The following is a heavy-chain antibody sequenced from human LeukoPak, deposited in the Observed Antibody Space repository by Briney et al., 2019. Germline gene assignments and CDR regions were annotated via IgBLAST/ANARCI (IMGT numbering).Heavy chain of an antibody. D-gene: IGHD5-12*01. Sequence: NPSETLSLTCTVPGGSISSSSYYWGWIRQPPGERLEWIGSIYYSGSTYYNPSLKSRVTISVDTSKNQFSLKLSSVTAADTAVYYCARCAIVATMIGWFDPWGQGTLVTVSS. CDR1: GGSISSSSYY. CDR3: ARCAIVATMIGWFDP. J-gene: IGHJ5*02. CDR2: IYYSGST. V-gene: IGHV4-39*07.